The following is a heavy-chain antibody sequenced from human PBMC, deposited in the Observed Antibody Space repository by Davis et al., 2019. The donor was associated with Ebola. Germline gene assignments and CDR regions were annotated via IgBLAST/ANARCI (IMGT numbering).Heavy chain of an antibody. CDR1: GYTFTSYD. J-gene: IGHJ4*02. CDR2: MNPNSGNT. D-gene: IGHD2-21*01. V-gene: IGHV1-8*01. CDR3: ASPREGWCDY. Sequence: ASVKVSCKASGYTFTSYDINWVRQATGQGLEWMGWMNPNSGNTGYAQKFQGRVTITADESTSTAYMELSSLRSEDTAVYYCASPREGWCDYWGQGTLVTVSS.